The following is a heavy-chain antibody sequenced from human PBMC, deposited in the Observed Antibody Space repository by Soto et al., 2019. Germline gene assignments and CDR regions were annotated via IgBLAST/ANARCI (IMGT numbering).Heavy chain of an antibody. D-gene: IGHD5-18*01. V-gene: IGHV3-7*01. CDR2: VKQDGSEE. Sequence: GGSLRLSCAASGYSISTYWMSWVRQAPGKGLEWVANVKQDGSEEYYVDSVKGRFTISRDNAKISLYLQMNSLRAEDTAVYYCAALDTAMVKTAGYWGQGTLVTVSS. CDR3: AALDTAMVKTAGY. CDR1: GYSISTYW. J-gene: IGHJ4*02.